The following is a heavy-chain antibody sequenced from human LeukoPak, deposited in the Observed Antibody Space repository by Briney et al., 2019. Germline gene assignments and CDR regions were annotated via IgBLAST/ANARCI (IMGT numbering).Heavy chain of an antibody. D-gene: IGHD3-9*01. CDR2: IYPSGST. V-gene: IGHV4-4*07. Sequence: PSETLSLTCTVSGGSISSYYWSWIRQPAGKGLEWIGRIYPSGSTNYNPSLKNRLTVSVDTSKNQFSLKLTSVTAADTAVYYCAGGDYDMLTGYDLPFDYWGQGTLVTVSS. CDR3: AGGDYDMLTGYDLPFDY. J-gene: IGHJ4*02. CDR1: GGSISSYY.